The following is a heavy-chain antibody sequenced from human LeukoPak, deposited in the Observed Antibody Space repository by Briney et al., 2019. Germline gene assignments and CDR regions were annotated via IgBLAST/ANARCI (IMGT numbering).Heavy chain of an antibody. Sequence: SETLSLTCTASGGSISSYYWSWIRQPPRKGLEWIGYIHYTGSTNYNPSLKSRVTISVDTSKNQFSLKLSSVTAADTAVYYCARVEEGYGSGRRENYYYYYMDVWGKGTTVTISS. CDR1: GGSISSYY. CDR2: IHYTGST. V-gene: IGHV4-59*01. D-gene: IGHD3-10*01. CDR3: ARVEEGYGSGRRENYYYYYMDV. J-gene: IGHJ6*03.